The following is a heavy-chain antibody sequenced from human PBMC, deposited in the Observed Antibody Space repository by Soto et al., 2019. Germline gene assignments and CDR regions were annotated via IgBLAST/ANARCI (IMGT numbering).Heavy chain of an antibody. CDR1: GFTFSTYA. CDR2: ISSSGDGT. Sequence: GSSLRLSCAASGFTFSTYAMTWVLQAPGKGLEWVSIISSSGDGTYYVDSVKGRFTISRDNSRNTLSLQMNSLRAEDTAVYYCAKNGDFWSWGMDVWGQGTTVTVSS. D-gene: IGHD3-3*01. J-gene: IGHJ6*02. V-gene: IGHV3-23*01. CDR3: AKNGDFWSWGMDV.